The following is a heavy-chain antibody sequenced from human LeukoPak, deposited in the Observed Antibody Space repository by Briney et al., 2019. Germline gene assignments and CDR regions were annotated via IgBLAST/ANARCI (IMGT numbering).Heavy chain of an antibody. CDR1: GFTFDEYA. CDR2: INWNGDST. D-gene: IGHD3-10*01. Sequence: GGSLRLSCAASGFTFDEYAMSWVRQAPGKGLEWVSDINWNGDSTGYADSVKGRFTISRVNAKNSLYLQMNSLRAEDTALYYCVREVLLDYSFYYMDVWGKGTTVTVSS. J-gene: IGHJ6*03. V-gene: IGHV3-20*04. CDR3: VREVLLDYSFYYMDV.